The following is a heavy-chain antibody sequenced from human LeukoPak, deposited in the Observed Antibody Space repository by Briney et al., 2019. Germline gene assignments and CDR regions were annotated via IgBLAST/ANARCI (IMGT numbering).Heavy chain of an antibody. V-gene: IGHV3-48*01. D-gene: IGHD3-22*01. J-gene: IGHJ3*02. CDR1: GFTFSSYS. Sequence: GGSLRLSCAASGFTFSSYSMSWVRQAPGKGLEWVSYISSSSSTIYYADSVKGRFTISRDNAKNSLYLQMNSLRAEDTAVYYCASFLGGYDSSGYYPDAFDIWGQGTMVTVSS. CDR3: ASFLGGYDSSGYYPDAFDI. CDR2: ISSSSSTI.